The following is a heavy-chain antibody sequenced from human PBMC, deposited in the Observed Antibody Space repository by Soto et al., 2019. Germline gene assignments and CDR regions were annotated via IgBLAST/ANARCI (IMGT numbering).Heavy chain of an antibody. Sequence: GGSLRLSCAASGFTFSSCGMHWVRQAPGKGLEWVAVISYDGSNKYYADSVKGRFTISRDNSKNTLYLQMNSLRAEDTAVYYCAKDSGYYYGSGSYYNWFDPWGQGTLVTV. CDR2: ISYDGSNK. CDR3: AKDSGYYYGSGSYYNWFDP. V-gene: IGHV3-30*18. J-gene: IGHJ5*02. CDR1: GFTFSSCG. D-gene: IGHD3-10*01.